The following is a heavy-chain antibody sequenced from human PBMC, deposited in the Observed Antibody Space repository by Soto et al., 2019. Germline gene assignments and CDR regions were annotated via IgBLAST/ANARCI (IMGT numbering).Heavy chain of an antibody. CDR1: EFTFANAW. D-gene: IGHD4-17*01. CDR3: TSLYYGH. Sequence: SLRLSCAASEFTFANAWISWVRQASGKGLEWVGRIKSKADGGTTDYAAPVKGRFTISRDESQNTLYLQMNSLKTEDTAVYYCTSLYYGHWGQVTLVTVSS. J-gene: IGHJ4*02. V-gene: IGHV3-15*01. CDR2: IKSKADGGTT.